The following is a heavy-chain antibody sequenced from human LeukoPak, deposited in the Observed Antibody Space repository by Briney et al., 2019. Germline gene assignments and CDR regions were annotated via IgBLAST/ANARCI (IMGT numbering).Heavy chain of an antibody. Sequence: PGGSLSLSCATSGFTFSSYGMYWVRQAPGKGLEWLAFIRYDGINKDYADSVKGRFTISRDNSKNTLYLQMNSLRAEDTAVYYCAKDSLTGTGPYYFDCWGQGTLVTVSS. CDR2: IRYDGINK. V-gene: IGHV3-30*02. CDR1: GFTFSSYG. CDR3: AKDSLTGTGPYYFDC. J-gene: IGHJ4*02. D-gene: IGHD3-9*01.